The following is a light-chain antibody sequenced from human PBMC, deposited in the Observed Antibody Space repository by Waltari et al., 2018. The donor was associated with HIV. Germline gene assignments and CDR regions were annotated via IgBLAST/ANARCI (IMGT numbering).Light chain of an antibody. V-gene: IGKV1-9*01. CDR2: SAS. Sequence: DIQLTQSPSFLSASVGDTVTITCRASQNINSYLAWYQQRPGEVPKLLIYSASTLKTGVPSRFSGSGSGTEFSLTISGLQPEDFATYVCQQLSSYPLTFAGGTTVEIK. CDR1: QNINSY. CDR3: QQLSSYPLT. J-gene: IGKJ4*02.